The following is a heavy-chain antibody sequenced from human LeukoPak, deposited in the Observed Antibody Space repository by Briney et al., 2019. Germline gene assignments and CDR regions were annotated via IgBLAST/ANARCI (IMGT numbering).Heavy chain of an antibody. V-gene: IGHV3-48*04. CDR1: GFTFSSYT. CDR3: ARGIYGDSGG. CDR2: ISSSSSTT. Sequence: PGGSLRLSCAASGFTFSSYTMNWVRQAQGKGLEWVSSISSSSSTTYYADSVKGRFTISRDNAKNSLYLQMNSLRAEDTAVYYCARGIYGDSGGWGQGTLVTVSS. D-gene: IGHD4-17*01. J-gene: IGHJ4*02.